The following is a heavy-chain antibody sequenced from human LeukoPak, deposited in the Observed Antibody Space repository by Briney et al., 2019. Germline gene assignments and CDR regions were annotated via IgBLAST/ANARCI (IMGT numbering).Heavy chain of an antibody. J-gene: IGHJ3*02. CDR2: VYYSGST. CDR1: GGSISTYY. CDR3: ARGLNNRKSGRRFDVFEI. V-gene: IGHV4-59*01. Sequence: PSETLSLTCTVSGGSISTYYWSWLRQPPGKGLEWIGYVYYSGSTNHNPSLKSRVTISADTSKNQFSLRLTSVTAADTAVYYCARGLNNRKSGRRFDVFEIWGQGTMVTVSS. D-gene: IGHD1-14*01.